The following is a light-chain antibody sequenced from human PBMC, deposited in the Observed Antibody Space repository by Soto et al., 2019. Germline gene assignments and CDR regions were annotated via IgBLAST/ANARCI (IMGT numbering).Light chain of an antibody. V-gene: IGKV1-33*01. CDR3: QQYDNLPIT. CDR1: QDISNY. CDR2: DAS. Sequence: DIQMTQSPSSLSASVGDRVTITCQASQDISNYLNWYQQKPGKAPKLLIYDASNLETGVPSTFSGSGSGTDFTFTISSLQPEDIATYYCQQYDNLPITFGQRTRLEVK. J-gene: IGKJ5*01.